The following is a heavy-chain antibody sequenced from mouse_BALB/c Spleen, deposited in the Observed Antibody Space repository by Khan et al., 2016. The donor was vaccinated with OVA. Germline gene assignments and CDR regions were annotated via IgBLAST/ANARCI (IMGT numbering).Heavy chain of an antibody. CDR2: IYPGDGDT. CDR1: GYTFTSYW. D-gene: IGHD3-1*01. Sequence: QVQLKESGAELARPGASVKLSCKASGYTFTSYWMQWVKQRPGQGLEWIGAIYPGDGDTRYTQKFKGKATLTADKSSSTAYMQLSSLASEDSAVYYCARGGTARASWFVYWGQGTLVTVSA. J-gene: IGHJ3*01. V-gene: IGHV1-87*01. CDR3: ARGGTARASWFVY.